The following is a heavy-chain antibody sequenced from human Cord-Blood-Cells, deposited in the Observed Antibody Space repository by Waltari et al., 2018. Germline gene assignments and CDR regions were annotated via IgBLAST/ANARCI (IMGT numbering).Heavy chain of an antibody. V-gene: IGHV5-51*01. CDR1: GYSFTTYW. J-gene: IGHJ4*02. D-gene: IGHD5-12*01. Sequence: EVHLVQSAAEVKKPGESLKISGKGSGYSFTTYWIGWVRQLPRKGLEWVGIIYPGDSDTHYSPSFQGQVTISADKSISTAYLQWSSLKASDTAMYYCATGSVGVATMWGYFDYWGQGTLVTVSS. CDR3: ATGSVGVATMWGYFDY. CDR2: IYPGDSDT.